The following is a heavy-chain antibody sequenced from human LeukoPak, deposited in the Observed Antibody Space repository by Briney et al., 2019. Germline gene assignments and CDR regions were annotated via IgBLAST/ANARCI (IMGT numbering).Heavy chain of an antibody. V-gene: IGHV4-38-2*01. D-gene: IGHD3-10*01. Sequence: SETLSRTCAVSGYSISSGYYWGWIRQPPGKGLEWIGSIYHSGSTYYNPSLKSRVTISVDTSKNQFSLKLSSVTAADTAVYYCARVDYYGSGFFDYWGQGTLVTVSS. J-gene: IGHJ4*02. CDR3: ARVDYYGSGFFDY. CDR1: GYSISSGYY. CDR2: IYHSGST.